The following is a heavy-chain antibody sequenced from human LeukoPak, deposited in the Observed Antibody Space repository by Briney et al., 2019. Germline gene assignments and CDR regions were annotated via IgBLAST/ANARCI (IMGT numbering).Heavy chain of an antibody. V-gene: IGHV4-31*03. CDR2: IYYSGST. Sequence: PSQTLSLTCTVSGGSISSGGYYWSWIRQHPGKGLEWIGYIYYSGSTNYNPSLKSRVTISVDTSKNQFSLKLSSVTAADTAVYYRARGRLITFGGVIDLDYWGQGTQVTVSS. CDR3: ARGRLITFGGVIDLDY. D-gene: IGHD3-16*01. J-gene: IGHJ4*02. CDR1: GGSISSGGYY.